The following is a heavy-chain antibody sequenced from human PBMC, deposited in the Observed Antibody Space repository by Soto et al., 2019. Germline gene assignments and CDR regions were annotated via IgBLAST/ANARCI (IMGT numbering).Heavy chain of an antibody. J-gene: IGHJ6*02. Sequence: GGSLRLSCAASGFTFSSYDMHWVRQATGKGLEWVSAIGTAGDTYYPGSVKGRFTISRENAKNSLYLQMNSLRAEDTAVYYCARAGSTTGTTLYYYYGMDVWGQGTTVTVSS. CDR1: GFTFSSYD. CDR2: IGTAGDT. D-gene: IGHD1-1*01. V-gene: IGHV3-13*01. CDR3: ARAGSTTGTTLYYYYGMDV.